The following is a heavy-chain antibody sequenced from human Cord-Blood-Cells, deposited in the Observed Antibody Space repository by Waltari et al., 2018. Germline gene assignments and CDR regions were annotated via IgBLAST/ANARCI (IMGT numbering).Heavy chain of an antibody. CDR1: GFTFSGSA. D-gene: IGHD2-8*01. V-gene: IGHV3-73*01. CDR2: IRSKANSYAT. J-gene: IGHJ4*02. CDR3: TRGNDYGDY. Sequence: EVQLVESGGGLVQPGGSLKLSCAASGFTFSGSAMHWVRQASGKGLGGFGRIRSKANSYATAYAASVKGRFTISRDDSKNTAYLQMNSLKTEDTAVYYCTRGNDYGDYWGQGTLVTVSS.